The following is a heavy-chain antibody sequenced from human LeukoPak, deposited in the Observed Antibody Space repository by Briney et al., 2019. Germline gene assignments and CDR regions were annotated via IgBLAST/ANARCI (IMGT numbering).Heavy chain of an antibody. D-gene: IGHD6-25*01. CDR3: ARAAAGGAFDI. V-gene: IGHV3-74*01. CDR2: INTDGSRT. J-gene: IGHJ3*02. CDR1: GFTFSSYW. Sequence: PGGSLRLSCAASGFTFSSYWMHWVRQAPGKGLVWVSRINTDGSRTNYADSVKGRFTISRDYARNTLYLQMNSLRAEDTAVYYCARAAAGGAFDIWGLGTVVTVSS.